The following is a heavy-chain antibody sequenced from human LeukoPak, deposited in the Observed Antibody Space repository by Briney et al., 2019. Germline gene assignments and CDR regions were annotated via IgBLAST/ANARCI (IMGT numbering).Heavy chain of an antibody. V-gene: IGHV3-7*04. CDR3: ARGGSAFDI. D-gene: IGHD3-16*01. Sequence: PGGSLRLSCAASGFTFSSYWMSGVRQAPGKGLEWVANLKQDGSEKNYVDSVKGRFTISRDNANNSLYLQMNSLRAEDTAVYYCARGGSAFDICGQGTTVTVSS. CDR1: GFTFSSYW. J-gene: IGHJ3*02. CDR2: LKQDGSEK.